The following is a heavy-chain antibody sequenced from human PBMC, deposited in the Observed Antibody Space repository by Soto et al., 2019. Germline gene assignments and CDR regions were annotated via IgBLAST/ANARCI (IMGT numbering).Heavy chain of an antibody. J-gene: IGHJ4*02. CDR2: IRSGGSTI. D-gene: IGHD3-10*01. Sequence: EVQLVASGGGLAQPGGSLRLSCAASGFTFSSYNMNWVRQAPGKGLEWVSFIRSGGSTIYYADSVKGRFTISRDNARNSLFLQMNSLRAQDTAVYYCVREGTQGSYSEYWGQGTLVTVSS. CDR3: VREGTQGSYSEY. CDR1: GFTFSSYN. V-gene: IGHV3-48*01.